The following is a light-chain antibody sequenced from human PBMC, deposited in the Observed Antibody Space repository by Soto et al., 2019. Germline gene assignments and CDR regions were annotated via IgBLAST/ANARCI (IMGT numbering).Light chain of an antibody. J-gene: IGKJ2*01. CDR1: QSVRSNY. CDR2: GVF. V-gene: IGKV3-20*01. Sequence: ETVLTQSPGTVSRYRGERATLSCTTSQSVRSNYLAWYQQKPGQAPRRVVYGVFSRATGIPDRFSGSGSGTDFTLTISGLEPEDSAVDYCQLYDGSPPTFGQGTKLEI. CDR3: QLYDGSPPT.